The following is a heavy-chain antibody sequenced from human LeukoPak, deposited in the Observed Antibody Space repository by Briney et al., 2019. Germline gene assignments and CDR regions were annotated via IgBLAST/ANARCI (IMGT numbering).Heavy chain of an antibody. J-gene: IGHJ3*02. CDR1: GGSISSTGYS. D-gene: IGHD3-22*01. V-gene: IGHV4-61*08. CDR2: INFSGST. CDR3: ARGSTTYYYDSSGYYSNAFDI. Sequence: SETLSLTCAVPGGSISSTGYSWNWIRQPPGKGLEWIGYINFSGSTNYNPSLESRVTISVDTSKNQFSLKLSSVTAADTAVYYCARGSTTYYYDSSGYYSNAFDIWGQGTMVTVSS.